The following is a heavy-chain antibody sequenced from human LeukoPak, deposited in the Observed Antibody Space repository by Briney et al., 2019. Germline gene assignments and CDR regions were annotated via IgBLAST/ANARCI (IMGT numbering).Heavy chain of an antibody. CDR2: ILDSGYST. CDR1: GFTFSSYA. D-gene: IGHD3-16*01. J-gene: IGHJ6*03. CDR3: AKLGGHPLHNYYVGV. V-gene: IGHV3-23*01. Sequence: GGSLRLSCASSGFTFSSYAMSWVRQAPGKGLEWVSGILDSGYSTYYANSVKGRFTISRDNSNNTLYLQMNSLRAEDTAVYYCAKLGGHPLHNYYVGVWGKGTTVAVSS.